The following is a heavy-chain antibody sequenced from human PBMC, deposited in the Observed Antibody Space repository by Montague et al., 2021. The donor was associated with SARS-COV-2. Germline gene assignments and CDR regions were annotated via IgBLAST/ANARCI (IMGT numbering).Heavy chain of an antibody. V-gene: IGHV4-34*01. CDR2: INHRGTS. J-gene: IGHJ4*02. CDR1: GGSFSDYY. D-gene: IGHD3-22*01. CDR3: ARGRQHFNMIVVVMTGGEYYFDY. Sequence: SETLSLTCAVYGGSFSDYYWSWIRQPPGKGLEWIGEINHRGTSKHNPSLKSRVSISLDTSKNQFSLYLSSVTAADTAVYYCARGRQHFNMIVVVMTGGEYYFDYWGQGTLVTASS.